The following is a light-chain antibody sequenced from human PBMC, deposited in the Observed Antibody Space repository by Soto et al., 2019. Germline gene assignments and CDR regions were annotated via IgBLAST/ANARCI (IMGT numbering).Light chain of an antibody. CDR1: QSVSSY. CDR3: QQRANWPHT. J-gene: IGKJ2*01. V-gene: IGKV3-11*01. Sequence: EIVSTQSPATLSLSPGERATLSCRASQSVSSYLAWYQQKPGQAPRLLIYHASKRATGIPARFSGSGSGTDFTLTISSLEPEDSAVYYCQQRANWPHTFGQGTKLEIK. CDR2: HAS.